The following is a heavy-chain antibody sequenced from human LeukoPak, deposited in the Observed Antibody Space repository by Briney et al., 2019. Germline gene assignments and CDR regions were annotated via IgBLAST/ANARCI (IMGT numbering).Heavy chain of an antibody. Sequence: TSETLSLTCTVSGGSLTDSSFFWGWIRQSPGAGLEWIGKIYLDGRTNYDPSLRNRVTISVDTSKNQFSLRLTSVTAADRAVYYCVRLGGSYFRHGYYFYYMDVWGKGTTVTVSS. CDR2: IYLDGRT. J-gene: IGHJ6*03. CDR1: GGSLTDSSFF. D-gene: IGHD1-26*01. V-gene: IGHV4-39*01. CDR3: VRLGGSYFRHGYYFYYMDV.